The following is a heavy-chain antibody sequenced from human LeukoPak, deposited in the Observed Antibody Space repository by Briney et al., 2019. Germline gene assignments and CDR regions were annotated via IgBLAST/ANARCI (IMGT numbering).Heavy chain of an antibody. D-gene: IGHD1-26*01. CDR1: GNTFTNYW. CDR3: ASPTSGSSGTAFDI. CDR2: IYPGDSET. J-gene: IGHJ3*02. Sequence: GESLKVSCQWSGNTFTNYWTGWVSQLPGRGLECMGIIYPGDSETRYSPSFQGQVTISADKSISTAYLQWSSLKASDTAMYYCASPTSGSSGTAFDIWGQGTMVTVSS. V-gene: IGHV5-51*01.